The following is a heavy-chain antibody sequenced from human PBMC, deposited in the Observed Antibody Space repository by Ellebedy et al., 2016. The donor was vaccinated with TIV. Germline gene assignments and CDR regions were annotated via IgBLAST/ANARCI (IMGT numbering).Heavy chain of an antibody. D-gene: IGHD3-10*01. CDR1: GYTFTSYG. CDR3: ARPRVRYGSGSYYHLGYYYYGMDV. CDR2: ISAYNGNT. J-gene: IGHJ6*02. V-gene: IGHV1-18*04. Sequence: ASVKVSCKASGYTFTSYGISWVRQAPGQGLEWMGWISAYNGNTNYAQKLQGRVTMTTDTSTSTAYMELRILRSDDTAVYYCARPRVRYGSGSYYHLGYYYYGMDVWGQGTTVTVSS.